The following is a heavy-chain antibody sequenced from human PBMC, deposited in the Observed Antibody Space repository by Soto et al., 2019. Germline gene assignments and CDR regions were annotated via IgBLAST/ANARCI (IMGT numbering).Heavy chain of an antibody. J-gene: IGHJ3*02. Sequence: QVQLVESGGGLVKPGGSLRLSCAASGFTFSDYYRNWIRQAPGKGLEWVSYISSSRSYTNYADSVKGRFTISRDNAKNSLYLQVNSLRAEDTAVYYCARVAYDAFDIWGQGAMVSVAS. V-gene: IGHV3-11*05. CDR2: ISSSRSYT. CDR1: GFTFSDYY. D-gene: IGHD3-16*01. CDR3: ARVAYDAFDI.